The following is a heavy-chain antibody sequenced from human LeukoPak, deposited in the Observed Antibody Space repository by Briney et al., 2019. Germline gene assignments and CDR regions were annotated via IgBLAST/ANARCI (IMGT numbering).Heavy chain of an antibody. D-gene: IGHD5-18*01. CDR2: INHFGRT. J-gene: IGHJ4*02. Sequence: SETLSLTSTVYDDSYRNYYWTWIRQPPGKGLEWIGEINHFGRTNYSPSLKSRLTMSVGASRNQFSLTLTSVTAADTAVYYCARGVQRAALVPPYYFDFWGQGTLVTVSS. CDR1: DDSYRNYY. V-gene: IGHV4-34*01. CDR3: ARGVQRAALVPPYYFDF.